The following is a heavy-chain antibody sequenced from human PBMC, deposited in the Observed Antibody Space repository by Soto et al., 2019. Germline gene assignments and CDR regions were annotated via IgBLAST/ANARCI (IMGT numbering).Heavy chain of an antibody. Sequence: SEPLSLTCTVSGGSISSYYWSWIRQPPGKGLEWIGEINHSGSTNYNPSLKSRVTISADTSKNQFSLKLSSVTAADTAVYYCARARYYYDSSGYYKTYNWFDPWGQGTLVTVSS. J-gene: IGHJ5*02. CDR3: ARARYYYDSSGYYKTYNWFDP. V-gene: IGHV4-34*01. D-gene: IGHD3-22*01. CDR2: INHSGST. CDR1: GGSISSYY.